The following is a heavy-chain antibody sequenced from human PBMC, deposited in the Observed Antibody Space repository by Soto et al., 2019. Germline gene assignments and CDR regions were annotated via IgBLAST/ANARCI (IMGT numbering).Heavy chain of an antibody. V-gene: IGHV3-66*01. J-gene: IGHJ5*02. CDR2: IYSGGST. D-gene: IGHD3-22*01. CDR1: GFTVSSNY. CDR3: ARMGDSSGYSGWFDP. Sequence: VQLVESGGGLVQPGGSLRLSCAASGFTVSSNYMSCVRQAPGKGLEWVSVIYSGGSTYYADSVKGRFTISRDNSKNTLYLQMNSLRAEDTAVYYCARMGDSSGYSGWFDPWGQGTLVTVSS.